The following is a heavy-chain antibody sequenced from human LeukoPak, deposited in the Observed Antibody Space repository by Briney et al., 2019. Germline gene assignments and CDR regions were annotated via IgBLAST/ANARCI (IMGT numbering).Heavy chain of an antibody. J-gene: IGHJ4*02. D-gene: IGHD1-26*01. Sequence: ASVKVSCKASGYTFTSYDINWVRQATGQGLEWMGWMNPNSGNTGYAQKFQGRVTMTRSTSISTAYMELSSLRSEDTAVYYCARVHVGATPFDYYFDYWGQGTLVTVSS. CDR1: GYTFTSYD. CDR3: ARVHVGATPFDYYFDY. V-gene: IGHV1-8*01. CDR2: MNPNSGNT.